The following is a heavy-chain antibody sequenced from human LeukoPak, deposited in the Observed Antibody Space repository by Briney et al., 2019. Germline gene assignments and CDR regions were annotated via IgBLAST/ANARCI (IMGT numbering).Heavy chain of an antibody. V-gene: IGHV3-7*01. J-gene: IGHJ4*02. Sequence: PGGSLRLSCAASGFSFSSYWMSWMRQAPGKGLEWVANIKFDGNEEYYVDSVKGRFTISRDNSKKTLYLQMNSLRDEDTAVYYCAKLPTSYGDYGWDYWGQGTLVIVSS. D-gene: IGHD4-17*01. CDR1: GFSFSSYW. CDR2: IKFDGNEE. CDR3: AKLPTSYGDYGWDY.